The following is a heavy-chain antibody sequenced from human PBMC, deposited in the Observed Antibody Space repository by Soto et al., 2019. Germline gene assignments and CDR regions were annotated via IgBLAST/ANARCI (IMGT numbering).Heavy chain of an antibody. CDR2: IYHSGST. J-gene: IGHJ4*02. CDR3: ARALYYDFWSGYFGGSYYYFDY. V-gene: IGHV4-30-2*01. Sequence: QLQLQESGSGLVKPSQTLSLTCAVSGGSISSGGYSWSWIRQPPGKGLEWIGYIYHSGSTYYNPSLKSRVTLSVDRSKNQFSLKLSSVTAADTAVYYCARALYYDFWSGYFGGSYYYFDYWGQGTLVTVSS. CDR1: GGSISSGGYS. D-gene: IGHD3-3*01.